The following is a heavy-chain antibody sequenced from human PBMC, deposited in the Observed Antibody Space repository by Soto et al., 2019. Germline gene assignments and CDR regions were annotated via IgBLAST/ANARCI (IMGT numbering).Heavy chain of an antibody. V-gene: IGHV3-7*05. CDR1: GFTFSSYW. J-gene: IGHJ3*01. Sequence: EERLVESGGGLVQPGGSLRLSCAASGFTFSSYWMTWVRQAPGKGLEWVANIKKDESKKSYLDSVRGRFTISRDNAKNSLYLQXXXXXXEXXALHYCARDVSPGSSSWYFDAFDLWGQGTMVTVSS. CDR2: IKKDESKK. CDR3: ARDVSPGSSSWYFDAFDL. D-gene: IGHD6-13*01.